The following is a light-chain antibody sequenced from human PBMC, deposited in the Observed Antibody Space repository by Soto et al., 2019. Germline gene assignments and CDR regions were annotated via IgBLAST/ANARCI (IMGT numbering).Light chain of an antibody. Sequence: EIMITHSPSTPSVSPGERATLSFRASQCIGRNLVSCQQKPGQAPRLLIYAASTRATGVPARFSGSGSGTAFTLTISSLQSEDFAVYYCQKYNNWPINFGQGTRLEIK. CDR2: AAS. CDR1: QCIGRN. V-gene: IGKV3-15*01. CDR3: QKYNNWPIN. J-gene: IGKJ5*01.